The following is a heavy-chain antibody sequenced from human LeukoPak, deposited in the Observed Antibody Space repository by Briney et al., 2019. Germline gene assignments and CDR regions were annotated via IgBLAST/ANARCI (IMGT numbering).Heavy chain of an antibody. D-gene: IGHD6-13*01. Sequence: PGGSLRLSCAASGFTFSSYAMSWVRQAPGKGLEWVPAISGSGGSTYYADSVKGRFTISRDNSKNTLYLQMNSLRAEDTAVYYCAKDSIAAYYYYMDVWGKGTTVTVSS. J-gene: IGHJ6*03. CDR3: AKDSIAAYYYYMDV. CDR2: ISGSGGST. CDR1: GFTFSSYA. V-gene: IGHV3-23*01.